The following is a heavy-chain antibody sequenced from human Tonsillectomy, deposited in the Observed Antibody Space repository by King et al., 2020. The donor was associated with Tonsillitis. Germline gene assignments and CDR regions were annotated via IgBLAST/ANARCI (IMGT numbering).Heavy chain of an antibody. J-gene: IGHJ3*02. V-gene: IGHV4-59*08. CDR2: IYYSGST. D-gene: IGHD2/OR15-2a*01. CDR1: GGSISSYY. CDR3: ARHHFSADAFDI. Sequence: VQLQESGPGLVKPSETLSLTCTVSGGSISSYYWSWIRQPPGKGLEWIGYIYYSGSTNYNPSHKSRVTILVATSKNQFSLKLSSVTAADTAVYYCARHHFSADAFDIWGQGTMVTVSS.